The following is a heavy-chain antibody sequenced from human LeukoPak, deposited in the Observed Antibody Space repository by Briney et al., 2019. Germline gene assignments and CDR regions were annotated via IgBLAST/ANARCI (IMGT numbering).Heavy chain of an antibody. CDR2: INWNGGNT. D-gene: IGHD1-26*01. J-gene: IGHJ5*02. CDR1: GFTFDDYG. Sequence: GGSLRLSCAASGFTFDDYGMSWVRHDPGKGLERVSGINWNGGNTGYADSVKGRFTIFRDNAKNSLYLEMDSLRVEDTALYYCARTSDGNWFDPWGQGTLVTVSS. CDR3: ARTSDGNWFDP. V-gene: IGHV3-20*04.